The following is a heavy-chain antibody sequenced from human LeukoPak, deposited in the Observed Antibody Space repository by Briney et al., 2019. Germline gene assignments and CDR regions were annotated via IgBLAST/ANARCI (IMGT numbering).Heavy chain of an antibody. CDR1: GYTFTRYG. J-gene: IGHJ5*02. D-gene: IGHD2-15*01. V-gene: IGHV1-18*01. Sequence: GTSVKVSCKASGYTFTRYGISWVRQAPGQGLEWIGWISANNDDTRYAQNFQGRVTMTADAPTTVYMELSGLKSDDTAVYYCARDFYSSGGTWSDCFDPWGQGTVVTVSS. CDR2: ISANNDDT. CDR3: ARDFYSSGGTWSDCFDP.